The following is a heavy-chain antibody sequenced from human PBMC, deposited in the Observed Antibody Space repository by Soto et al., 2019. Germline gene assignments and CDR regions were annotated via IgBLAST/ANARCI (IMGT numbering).Heavy chain of an antibody. CDR3: ARTYSNYAYYYYYMDF. CDR2: ISSSSSTI. D-gene: IGHD4-4*01. V-gene: IGHV3-48*01. J-gene: IGHJ6*03. CDR1: GFTFSSYS. Sequence: GGSLRLSCAASGFTFSSYSMNWVRQAPGKGLEWVSYISSSSSTIYYADSVKGRFTISRDNAKNSLYLQMNSLRAEDTAVYYCARTYSNYAYYYYYMDFWGKGTTVTVSS.